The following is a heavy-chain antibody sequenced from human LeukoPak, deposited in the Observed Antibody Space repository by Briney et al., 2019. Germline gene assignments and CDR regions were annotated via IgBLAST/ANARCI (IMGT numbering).Heavy chain of an antibody. Sequence: ASVKVSCKASGYTFTAYYMHWVRQAPGQGLEWMGWINPNNGGTNSAQKFQGRITMIRDTSISTAYMDLSRLRSDDTAVYYCARLGFVGATTSFDYWGQGTLVTVSS. V-gene: IGHV1-2*02. CDR2: INPNNGGT. J-gene: IGHJ4*02. CDR1: GYTFTAYY. D-gene: IGHD1-26*01. CDR3: ARLGFVGATTSFDY.